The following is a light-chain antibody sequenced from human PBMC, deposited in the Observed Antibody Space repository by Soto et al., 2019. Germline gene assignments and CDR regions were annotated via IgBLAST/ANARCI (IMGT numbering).Light chain of an antibody. J-gene: IGLJ1*01. CDR3: SSYKSTSTPYV. CDR1: SSDIGSYNY. Sequence: QSALTQPASVSGSPGQSITISCTGTSSDIGSYNYVSWYQQHPGKAPKLIVYDVTSRPAGISSRFSASKSGDTASLTISVLQADDEADYFCSSYKSTSTPYVFGTGTKVTVL. V-gene: IGLV2-14*03. CDR2: DVT.